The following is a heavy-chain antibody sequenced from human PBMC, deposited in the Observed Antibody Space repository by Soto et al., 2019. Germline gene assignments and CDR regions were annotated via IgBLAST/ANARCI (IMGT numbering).Heavy chain of an antibody. J-gene: IGHJ4*02. D-gene: IGHD2-2*01. CDR3: AKDKAVVRVVPAAIDY. V-gene: IGHV3-30*18. CDR2: ISYDGSNK. Sequence: QVQLVESGGGVVQPGRSLRLSCAASGFTFSSYGMHWVRQAPGKGLEWVAVISYDGSNKYYADSVTGRFTISRDNSKNTLYLQMNSLRAEDTAVYYCAKDKAVVRVVPAAIDYWGQGTLVTVSS. CDR1: GFTFSSYG.